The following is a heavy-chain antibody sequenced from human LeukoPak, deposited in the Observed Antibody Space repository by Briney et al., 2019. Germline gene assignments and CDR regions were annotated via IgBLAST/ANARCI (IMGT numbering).Heavy chain of an antibody. CDR2: IYYSGST. Sequence: SETLSLTCTASGGSISSYYWSWIRQPPGKGLEWIGGIYYSGSTNYNPSIKIRVIISVYTSKKQVSLKVSSVTAADRAVYYCGGFPWVLSSIDNWGQGTLVTVSS. J-gene: IGHJ4*02. D-gene: IGHD3-10*01. CDR3: GGFPWVLSSIDN. CDR1: GGSISSYY. V-gene: IGHV4-59*01.